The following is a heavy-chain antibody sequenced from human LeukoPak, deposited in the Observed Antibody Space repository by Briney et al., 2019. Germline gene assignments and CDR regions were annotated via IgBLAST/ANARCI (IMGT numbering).Heavy chain of an antibody. CDR2: ISSSGSTI. D-gene: IGHD3-3*01. J-gene: IGHJ4*02. Sequence: PGGSLRPSCAASGFTFSDYYMSWIRQAPGKGLEWVSYISSSGSTIYYADSVKGRFTISRDNAKNTLYLQMNSLRAEDTAVYYCARVHYDFWSGYSNFDYWGQGTLVTVSS. V-gene: IGHV3-11*04. CDR3: ARVHYDFWSGYSNFDY. CDR1: GFTFSDYY.